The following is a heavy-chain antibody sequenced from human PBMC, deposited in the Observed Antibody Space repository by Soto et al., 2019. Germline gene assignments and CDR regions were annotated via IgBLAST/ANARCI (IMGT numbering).Heavy chain of an antibody. J-gene: IGHJ4*02. Sequence: EVQLVESGGGLVKPGGSLRLSCAASGFTFISYSMNWVGRAPGKGLEWVSSISSSSSYIYYADSVKGRFTISRDNAKNSLYLQMNSLRAEDTAVYYCARIVAAAGSGFDYWGQGTLVTVSS. CDR2: ISSSSSYI. CDR3: ARIVAAAGSGFDY. CDR1: GFTFISYS. D-gene: IGHD6-13*01. V-gene: IGHV3-21*01.